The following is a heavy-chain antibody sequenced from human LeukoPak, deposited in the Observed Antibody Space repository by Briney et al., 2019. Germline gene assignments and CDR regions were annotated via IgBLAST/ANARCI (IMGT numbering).Heavy chain of an antibody. CDR1: GFTFSSYA. D-gene: IGHD2-15*01. J-gene: IGHJ4*02. CDR3: TKGLIAATTRVPPDY. Sequence: GGSLILSCAAYGFTFSSYAMSWVRQAPGKGLEWVSAISGSGSSTYYADAVKGRFTISRDNSKNTLYLQTNSRRAEDTAVYYCTKGLIAATTRVPPDYWGQGTLVTVSS. CDR2: ISGSGSST. V-gene: IGHV3-23*01.